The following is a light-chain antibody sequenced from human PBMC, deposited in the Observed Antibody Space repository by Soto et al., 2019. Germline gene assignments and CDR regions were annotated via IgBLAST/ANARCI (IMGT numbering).Light chain of an antibody. CDR1: QSVSSK. CDR2: GAS. J-gene: IGKJ2*01. Sequence: EIVMTQFPATLSVSPRERATLSCRASQSVSSKLAWYQQKPGQAPRLLIHGASTRAAGVPARFSGGGSGTEFTLTISSLQSEDFAVYYCQQYDYWPPYTFGQGTKVDI. V-gene: IGKV3-15*01. CDR3: QQYDYWPPYT.